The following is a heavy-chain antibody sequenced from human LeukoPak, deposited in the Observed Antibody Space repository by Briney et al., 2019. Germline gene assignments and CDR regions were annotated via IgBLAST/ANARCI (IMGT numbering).Heavy chain of an antibody. D-gene: IGHD2-8*01. CDR2: INPSGGST. CDR3: ARDEPYCTNGVCYTGDLDDY. J-gene: IGHJ4*02. V-gene: IGHV1-46*01. Sequence: ASVKVSCKASGYTFTSYYMHWVRQAPGQGLEWMGIINPSGGSTSYAQKFQGRVTMTRDTSISTAYMELSRLRSDDTAVYYCARDEPYCTNGVCYTGDLDDYWGQGTLVTVSS. CDR1: GYTFTSYY.